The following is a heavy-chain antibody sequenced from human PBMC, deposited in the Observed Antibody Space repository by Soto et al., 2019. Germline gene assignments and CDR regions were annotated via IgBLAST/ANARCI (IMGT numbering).Heavy chain of an antibody. CDR1: GVFITSYY. D-gene: IGHD5-12*01. CDR3: ARLRDGYNLNWFDP. V-gene: IGHV4-59*01. J-gene: IGHJ5*02. Sequence: SETLSLTCTVSGVFITSYYWSWIRQPPGKGLEWIGYINYSGSTKYNPSLKSRVTISVDPSKNQFSLKLSSLTAADTAVFYCARLRDGYNLNWFDPWGQGTLVTVYS. CDR2: INYSGST.